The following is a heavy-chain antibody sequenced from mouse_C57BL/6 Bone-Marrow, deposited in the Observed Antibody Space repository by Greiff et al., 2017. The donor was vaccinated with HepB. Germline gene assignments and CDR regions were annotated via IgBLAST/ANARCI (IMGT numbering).Heavy chain of an antibody. J-gene: IGHJ3*01. CDR3: ARHRGYYYGSPAWFAY. V-gene: IGHV5-12*01. D-gene: IGHD1-1*01. CDR1: GFTFSAYY. Sequence: EVKLVESGGGLVQPGGSLKLSCAATGFTFSAYYMYWVRQTPEKRLEWVAYISNGGGSTYYPDTVKGRFTISRDNAKNTLYLQMSRLKSEDTAMYYCARHRGYYYGSPAWFAYWGQGTLVTVSA. CDR2: ISNGGGST.